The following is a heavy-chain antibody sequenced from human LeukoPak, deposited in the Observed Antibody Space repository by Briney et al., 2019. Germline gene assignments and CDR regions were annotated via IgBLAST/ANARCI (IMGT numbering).Heavy chain of an antibody. J-gene: IGHJ6*03. CDR1: GLSFSGYY. CDR2: INHSGST. D-gene: IGHD6-19*01. CDR3: ALSGPSYSSGWYPAYYYYYMDV. V-gene: IGHV4-34*01. Sequence: SETLSLTCAVYGLSFSGYYWSWIRQPPGKGLEWIGEINHSGSTYYNPALKCRVTISVVTSKTQFSLQLSSVTAADTAVYYCALSGPSYSSGWYPAYYYYYMDVWGKGTTVTVSS.